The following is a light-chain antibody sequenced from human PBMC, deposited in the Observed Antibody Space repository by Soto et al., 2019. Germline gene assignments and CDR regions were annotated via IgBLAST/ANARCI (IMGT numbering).Light chain of an antibody. CDR1: RSDVGGYNF. Sequence: QSALTQPRSVSGSPGQSVTISCTGTRSDVGGYNFVSWYQQHPGKAPKLMIYDVSKRPSGVPDRFSGSKSGNTASLTISGLQAEDEADYHCCSYAGSYTWVFGGGTKPNVL. CDR2: DVS. CDR3: CSYAGSYTWV. V-gene: IGLV2-11*01. J-gene: IGLJ3*02.